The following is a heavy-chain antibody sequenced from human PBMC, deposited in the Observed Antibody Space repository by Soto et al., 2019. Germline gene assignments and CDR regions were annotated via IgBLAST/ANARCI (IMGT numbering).Heavy chain of an antibody. V-gene: IGHV3-30*18. CDR2: LSYDGSDE. CDR3: AKEVHTYDGAHPLDS. CDR1: GFTFRNYG. J-gene: IGHJ4*02. D-gene: IGHD3-3*01. Sequence: QVQLVESGGGVVQPGRSLRLSCAASGFTFRNYGMHWVRQAPGKGLEWVAFLSYDGSDEYFAESVKGRFTVSRDNDNNTLFLHMSSLRTEDTAVYFCAKEVHTYDGAHPLDSWGQGTLVTVSS.